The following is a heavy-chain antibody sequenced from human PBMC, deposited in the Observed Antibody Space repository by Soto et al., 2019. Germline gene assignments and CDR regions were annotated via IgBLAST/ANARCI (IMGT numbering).Heavy chain of an antibody. Sequence: QLQLQESGPGVVKPSETLSLTCTVSGASISTYYWTWIRQAPGKGLEWIGYLYYSGNTNYNPSLKRRVTMSGATSKNHFYLTLTSATAADTAVYFCARGGSEGGLDVWGQGTTVAVSS. V-gene: IGHV4-59*01. J-gene: IGHJ6*02. CDR3: ARGGSEGGLDV. CDR1: GASISTYY. D-gene: IGHD3-10*01. CDR2: LYYSGNT.